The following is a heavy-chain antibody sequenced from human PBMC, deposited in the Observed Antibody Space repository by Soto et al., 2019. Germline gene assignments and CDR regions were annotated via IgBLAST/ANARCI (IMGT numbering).Heavy chain of an antibody. V-gene: IGHV4-59*01. CDR1: GGSISSYN. Sequence: SETLSLTCTVSGGSISSYNWSWLRQPPGKGLEWIGYTYYSGSTNYNPSLKSRVTISVDTSKNQFSLKLSSVTAAGTAVYYCARVQPGKIDYWGQGALVTVSS. D-gene: IGHD1-1*01. CDR2: TYYSGST. J-gene: IGHJ4*02. CDR3: ARVQPGKIDY.